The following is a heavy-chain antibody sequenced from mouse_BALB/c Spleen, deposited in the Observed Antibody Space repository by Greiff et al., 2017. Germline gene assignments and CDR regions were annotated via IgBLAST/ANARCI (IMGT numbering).Heavy chain of an antibody. J-gene: IGHJ4*01. CDR3: ARHRYGSSYAMDD. D-gene: IGHD1-1*01. CDR1: GFTFSSYT. Sequence: EVKLVESGGGLVQPGGSLKLSCAASGFTFSSYTMSWVRQTPEKRLEWVAYISNGGGSTYYPDTVKGRFTISRDNAKNTLYLQMSSLKSEDTAMYYCARHRYGSSYAMDDWGQGTSVTVSS. CDR2: ISNGGGST. V-gene: IGHV5-12-2*01.